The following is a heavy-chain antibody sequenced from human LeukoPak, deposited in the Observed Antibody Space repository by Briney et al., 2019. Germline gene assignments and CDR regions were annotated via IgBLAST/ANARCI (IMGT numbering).Heavy chain of an antibody. J-gene: IGHJ6*03. CDR1: GGSISSGGYY. D-gene: IGHD6-19*01. CDR3: ARGGRTVAGSRSYYYMDV. Sequence: SQTLSLTCTVSGGSISSGGYYWSWIRQHPGKGLEWIGYIYYSGSTYYNPSLKSRVTISVDTSKNQFSLKLSSVTAADTAMYYCARGGRTVAGSRSYYYMDVWGKGTTVTVSS. V-gene: IGHV4-31*03. CDR2: IYYSGST.